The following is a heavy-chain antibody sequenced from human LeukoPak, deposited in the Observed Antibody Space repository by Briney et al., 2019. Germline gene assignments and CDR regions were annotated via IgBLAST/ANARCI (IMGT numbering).Heavy chain of an antibody. CDR3: ARDGYSSSLFDY. Sequence: SETLSLTCTASGGSISSYYWSWIRQPAGKGLEWIGRIYTSGSTNYNPSLKSRVTMSVDTSKNQFSLKLSSVTAADTAVYYCARDGYSSSLFDYWGQGTLVTVSS. CDR1: GGSISSYY. V-gene: IGHV4-4*07. CDR2: IYTSGST. D-gene: IGHD6-6*01. J-gene: IGHJ4*02.